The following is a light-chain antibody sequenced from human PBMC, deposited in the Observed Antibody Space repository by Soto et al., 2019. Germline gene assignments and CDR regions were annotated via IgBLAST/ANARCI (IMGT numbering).Light chain of an antibody. Sequence: QSALTQPASVSGSAGQSITISCTGTSSDVGGYNFVSWYQQHPGKAPELMIYDVNNRPSGVSNRFSGSKSDNTASLTISGLQSEDEADYYCSSYTDSSTLVVFGGGTKLTVL. CDR3: SSYTDSSTLVV. J-gene: IGLJ2*01. CDR2: DVN. V-gene: IGLV2-14*01. CDR1: SSDVGGYNF.